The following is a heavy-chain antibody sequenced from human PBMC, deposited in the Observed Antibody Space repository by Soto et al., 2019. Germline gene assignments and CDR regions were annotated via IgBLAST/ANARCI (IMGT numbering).Heavy chain of an antibody. CDR3: AKGSGDRRSGGSCYDY. CDR1: GFTFSSYA. D-gene: IGHD2-15*01. V-gene: IGHV3-23*01. Sequence: GGSLRLSCAASGFTFSSYAMSWVRQAPGKGLEWVSAISGSGGSTYYADSVKGRFTISRDNSKNTLYLQMNSLRAEDTAVYYCAKGSGDRRSGGSCYDYWGQGTLVTVSS. J-gene: IGHJ4*02. CDR2: ISGSGGST.